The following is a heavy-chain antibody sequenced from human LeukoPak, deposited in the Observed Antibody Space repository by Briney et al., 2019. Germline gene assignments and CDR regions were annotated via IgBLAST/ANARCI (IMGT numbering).Heavy chain of an antibody. CDR2: IHYSGRI. CDR3: ARESPRRYSYGYGWFDP. Sequence: SETLSLTCAVSGGSISTSSSSWGCIRQPPGKGLECIGSIHYSGRIYYNPSLKSRFTISMDTSKNQFSLKLTSVSAADTAVYYCARESPRRYSYGYGWFDPWGQGTLVTVSS. J-gene: IGHJ5*02. CDR1: GGSISTSSSS. V-gene: IGHV4-39*02. D-gene: IGHD5-18*01.